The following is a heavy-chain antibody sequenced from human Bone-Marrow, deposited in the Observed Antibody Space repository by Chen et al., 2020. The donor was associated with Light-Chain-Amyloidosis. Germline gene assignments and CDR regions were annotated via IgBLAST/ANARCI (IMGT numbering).Heavy chain of an antibody. CDR3: AKDFYYSGSFFNPVDY. V-gene: IGHV3-23*04. CDR1: GFTFSNYA. Sequence: EVQLVESGGGLVQPGGSLRLSCAASGFTFSNYAMSWVRQAPGKGLKWVSTIGDSGISTYYADSAKGRFTISRDNSKNMLYLEMSSLRAEDTATYYCAKDFYYSGSFFNPVDYWGQGTLVTVSS. D-gene: IGHD3-10*01. CDR2: IGDSGIST. J-gene: IGHJ4*02.